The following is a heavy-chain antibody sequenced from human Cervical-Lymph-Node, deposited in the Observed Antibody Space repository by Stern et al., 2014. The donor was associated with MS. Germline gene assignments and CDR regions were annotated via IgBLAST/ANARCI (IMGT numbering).Heavy chain of an antibody. J-gene: IGHJ4*02. CDR1: GYTFTGYY. D-gene: IGHD3-10*01. Sequence: VQLVESGAEVKKPGASVKVSCKASGYTFTGYYMQWVRQAPGQGLELIGRINPNSGAPNYAPKFHGMVTMTTSTSIPPASMYLRRLRSDDTAVYYCASGSPSLDYWGQGTLVTVSS. V-gene: IGHV1-2*06. CDR2: INPNSGAP. CDR3: ASGSPSLDY.